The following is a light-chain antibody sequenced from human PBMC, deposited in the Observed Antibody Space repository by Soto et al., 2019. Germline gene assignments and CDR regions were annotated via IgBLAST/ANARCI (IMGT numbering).Light chain of an antibody. J-gene: IGKJ2*01. CDR1: QSISAH. V-gene: IGKV1-39*01. Sequence: DIQMTQSPSSLSASVGDRVTITCRASQSISAHLNWYQQKPGKAPKVLIYAASTLQSGVPPRFSGSGSGTDLTITISSLQPEDFATYYCQQSYSTPFYTFGQGTKVEIK. CDR3: QQSYSTPFYT. CDR2: AAS.